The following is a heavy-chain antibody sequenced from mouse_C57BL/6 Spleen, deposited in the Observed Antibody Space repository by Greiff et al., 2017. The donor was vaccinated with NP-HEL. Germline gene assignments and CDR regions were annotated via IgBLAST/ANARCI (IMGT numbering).Heavy chain of an antibody. CDR1: GFTFSDYG. V-gene: IGHV5-17*01. D-gene: IGHD2-3*01. CDR3: ARDGDGYPFAY. Sequence: EVKLMESRGGLVKPGGSLKLSCAASGFTFSDYGMHWVRQAPEKGLEWVAYISSGSSTIYYADTVKGRFTISRDNAKNTLFLQMTSLRSEDTAMYYCARDGDGYPFAYWGQGTLVTVSA. J-gene: IGHJ3*01. CDR2: ISSGSSTI.